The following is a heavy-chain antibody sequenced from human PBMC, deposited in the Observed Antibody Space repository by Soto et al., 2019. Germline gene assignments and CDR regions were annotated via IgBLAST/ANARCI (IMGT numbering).Heavy chain of an antibody. CDR2: IYWNDDK. CDR3: ARRRGQGFYYYGMDV. J-gene: IGHJ6*02. V-gene: IGHV2-5*01. Sequence: QITLKESGPTVVKPTQTLTLTCTFSGFSLSTSGVGVSWIRQPPGKALEWLALIYWNDDKRYSPSLKSRLIVTKDTSKNQVVLTMTNMDPVDTATYYCARRRGQGFYYYGMDVWGQGTTVTVSS. CDR1: GFSLSTSGVG.